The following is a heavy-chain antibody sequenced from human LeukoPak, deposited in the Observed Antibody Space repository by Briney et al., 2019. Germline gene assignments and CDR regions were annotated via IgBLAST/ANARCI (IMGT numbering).Heavy chain of an antibody. CDR3: ARGRYCGGDCYSNSPFDY. V-gene: IGHV3-21*01. J-gene: IGHJ4*02. D-gene: IGHD2-21*02. Sequence: PGRSLRLSCAASGFTFSSYGMHWVRQAPGKGLEWVSSISSSSSYIYYADSVKGRFTISRDNAKNSLYLQMNSLRAEDTAVYYCARGRYCGGDCYSNSPFDYWGQGTLVTVSS. CDR1: GFTFSSYG. CDR2: ISSSSSYI.